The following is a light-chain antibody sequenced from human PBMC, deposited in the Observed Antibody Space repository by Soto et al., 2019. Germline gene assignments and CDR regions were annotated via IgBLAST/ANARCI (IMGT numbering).Light chain of an antibody. CDR2: RNN. CDR3: AAWDDSLNGVV. Sequence: QSVLTQPPSASGTPGQRVTISCSGSTSNIGNNYVCWFQQLPGTAPKLLIYRNNQRPSGVPDRFSGSKSGTSASLAISALRSEDEADYYCAAWDDSLNGVVFGGGTKLTVL. J-gene: IGLJ3*02. CDR1: TSNIGNNY. V-gene: IGLV1-47*01.